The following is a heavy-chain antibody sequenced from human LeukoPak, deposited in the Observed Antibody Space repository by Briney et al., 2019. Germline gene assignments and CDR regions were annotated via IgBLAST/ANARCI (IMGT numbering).Heavy chain of an antibody. CDR3: ARHLAARRNSGSYPSRPFDY. V-gene: IGHV4-34*01. J-gene: IGHJ4*02. CDR2: INHSGST. Sequence: SETLSLTCAVYGGSFSGFYWSWIRQPPGKGLEWIGEINHSGSTNYNPSLKSRVTISVDTSKNQFSLKLSSVTAADTAVYYCARHLAARRNSGSYPSRPFDYWGQGTLVTVSS. D-gene: IGHD1-26*01. CDR1: GGSFSGFY.